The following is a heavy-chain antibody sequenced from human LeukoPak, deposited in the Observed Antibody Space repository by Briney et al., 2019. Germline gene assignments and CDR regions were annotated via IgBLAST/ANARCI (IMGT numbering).Heavy chain of an antibody. V-gene: IGHV1-3*01. CDR3: ARDMDSSGYSPFDY. D-gene: IGHD3-22*01. Sequence: ASVKVSCKASGYTFTSYAMHWVRQAPGQRLEWMGWINAGSGNTKYSQKFQGRVTITRDTSASTAYMELSSLRSEDTAVYYCARDMDSSGYSPFDYWGQGTLVTVSS. CDR2: INAGSGNT. CDR1: GYTFTSYA. J-gene: IGHJ4*02.